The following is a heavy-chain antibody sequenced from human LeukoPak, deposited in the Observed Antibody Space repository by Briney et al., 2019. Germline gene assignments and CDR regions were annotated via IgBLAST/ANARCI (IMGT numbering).Heavy chain of an antibody. J-gene: IGHJ5*02. Sequence: GGSLRLSCAASGFTFSSYGMHWVRQAPGKGLEWVAVISYDGSNKYYADSVKGRFTISRDNSKNTLYLQMNSLRAEDTAVYYCARDFAPAITMRNWFDPWGQGTLVTVSS. CDR1: GFTFSSYG. CDR2: ISYDGSNK. V-gene: IGHV3-30*03. CDR3: ARDFAPAITMRNWFDP. D-gene: IGHD3-22*01.